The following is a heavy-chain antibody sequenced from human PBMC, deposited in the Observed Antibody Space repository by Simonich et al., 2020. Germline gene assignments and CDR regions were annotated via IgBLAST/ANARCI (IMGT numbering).Heavy chain of an antibody. CDR1: GYSISSGYY. V-gene: IGHV4-38-2*01. D-gene: IGHD6-13*01. CDR3: ARVGYSNYYYYGMDV. J-gene: IGHJ6*02. CDR2: IYNRGST. Sequence: QVQLQESGPGLVKPSETLSLTCAVSGYSISSGYYWGWIRQPPGKGLEWIWSIYNRGSTYYNPSLKSRVTRSVDTSNNQFSLKLSSVTAADTAVYYCARVGYSNYYYYGMDVWGQGTTVTVSS.